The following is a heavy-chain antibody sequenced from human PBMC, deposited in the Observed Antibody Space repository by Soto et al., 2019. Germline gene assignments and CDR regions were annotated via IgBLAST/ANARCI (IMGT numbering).Heavy chain of an antibody. CDR1: GFPFDAFA. D-gene: IGHD6-13*01. CDR3: ARDAPRYCSSSSCSTGFDP. Sequence: GGSLRLSCAASGFPFDAFAMHWVRQAPGKGLEWVSLISWDGGTTFYADSVKGRFTVSRDNSNKSLFLQMNNLRVEDTALYYCARDAPRYCSSSSCSTGFDPWGQGTLVT. V-gene: IGHV3-43D*04. CDR2: ISWDGGTT. J-gene: IGHJ5*02.